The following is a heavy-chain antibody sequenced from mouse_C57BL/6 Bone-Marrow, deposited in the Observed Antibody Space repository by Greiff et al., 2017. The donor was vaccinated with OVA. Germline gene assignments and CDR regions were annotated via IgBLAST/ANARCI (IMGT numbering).Heavy chain of an antibody. CDR2: IDPSDSYT. CDR3: ARDGYDLNYFDY. J-gene: IGHJ2*01. Sequence: QVQLKQPGAELVMPGASVKLSCKASGYTFTSYWMHWVKQRPGQGLEWIGEIDPSDSYTNYNQKFKGKSTLTVDKSSSTAYMQLSSLTSEDSAVYYCARDGYDLNYFDYWGQGTTLTVSS. V-gene: IGHV1-69*01. CDR1: GYTFTSYW. D-gene: IGHD2-2*01.